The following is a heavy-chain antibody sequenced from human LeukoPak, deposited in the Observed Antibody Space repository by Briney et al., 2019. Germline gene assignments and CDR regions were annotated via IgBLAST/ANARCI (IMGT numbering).Heavy chain of an antibody. CDR3: AKDRSCTGSSCNVGS. V-gene: IGHV3-23*01. D-gene: IGHD2-2*01. CDR2: ISGSGGST. J-gene: IGHJ3*01. CDR1: GFTFSSFA. Sequence: SGGPLRLSCAASGFTFSSFAMSWVRQAPGKGLEWVSAISGSGGSTYYADSVKGRFTISRDNSKNTLFLQMNSLRAEDTAVYYCAKDRSCTGSSCNVGSWGQGTMVTVSS.